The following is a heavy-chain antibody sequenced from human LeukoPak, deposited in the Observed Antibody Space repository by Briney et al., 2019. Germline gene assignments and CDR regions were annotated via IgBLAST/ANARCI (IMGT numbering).Heavy chain of an antibody. Sequence: PSETLSLTCTVSGGSITNNYWSWIRRPAGKGLEWIGRFYTSGSPNYNPSLRSRITMSVDTSKKQFFLKLTSVTAADTAVYYCARDSGSGSYIFDYWGQGILVTVSS. J-gene: IGHJ4*02. CDR2: FYTSGSP. V-gene: IGHV4-4*07. CDR1: GGSITNNY. CDR3: ARDSGSGSYIFDY. D-gene: IGHD3-10*01.